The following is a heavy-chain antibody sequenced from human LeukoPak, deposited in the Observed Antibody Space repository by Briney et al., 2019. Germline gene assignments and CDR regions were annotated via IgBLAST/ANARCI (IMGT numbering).Heavy chain of an antibody. J-gene: IGHJ6*04. CDR3: ATRYCTIAACRASSHHCFDD. CDR2: ISNTGSVI. CDR1: GSTFSSHT. V-gene: IGHV3-48*03. Sequence: GGSLRLSCAASGSTFSSHTMNWVRQAPGKGLEWISYISNTGSVIYYADSVKGRFTVSRDNAKNSLYLQLNSLRAEDTAVYYCATRYCTIAACRASSHHCFDDWGKGTTVIVSS. D-gene: IGHD2-8*01.